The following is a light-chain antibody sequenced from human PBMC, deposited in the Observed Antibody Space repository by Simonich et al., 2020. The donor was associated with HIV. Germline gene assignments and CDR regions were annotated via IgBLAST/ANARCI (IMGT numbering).Light chain of an antibody. J-gene: IGKJ4*01. V-gene: IGKV1-12*01. CDR2: AVS. CDR3: QQYENLPLT. CDR1: HGVSIW. Sequence: DIQMTQSPSSVSTSVGDRVTITCRASHGVSIWLAWYQQKPGKAPKLLIYAVSSLQSGVPSRFSGIGSGTDFTFTISSLQPEDIATYYCQQYENLPLTFGGGTKVEI.